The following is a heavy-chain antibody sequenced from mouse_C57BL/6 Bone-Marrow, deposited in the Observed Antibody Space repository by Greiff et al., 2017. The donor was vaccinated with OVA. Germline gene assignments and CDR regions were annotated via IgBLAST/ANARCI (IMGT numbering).Heavy chain of an antibody. CDR3: ARYNSNPAWFAY. D-gene: IGHD2-5*01. Sequence: EVMLVESGGGLVQPGGSLSLSCAASGFTFTDYYMRWVRQPPGKALEWLGFIRHKANGYTTEYSASVKGRFTISRDNSQSIRYLQMNALRAEDSATYDCARYNSNPAWFAYWGQGTLVTVSA. J-gene: IGHJ3*01. CDR2: IRHKANGYTT. CDR1: GFTFTDYY. V-gene: IGHV7-3*01.